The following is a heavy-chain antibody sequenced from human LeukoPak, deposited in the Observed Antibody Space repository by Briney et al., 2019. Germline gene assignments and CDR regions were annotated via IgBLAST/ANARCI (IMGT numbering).Heavy chain of an antibody. Sequence: SETLSLTCTVSGGSISSYYWSWIRQPPGKGLEWIGYIYYSGSTNYNPSLKSRVTISVDTSKNQFSLKLSSVTAADTAVYYCARVMWTNYFDYWGQGTLVTVSS. CDR1: GGSISSYY. J-gene: IGHJ4*02. CDR2: IYYSGST. V-gene: IGHV4-59*01. D-gene: IGHD2-21*01. CDR3: ARVMWTNYFDY.